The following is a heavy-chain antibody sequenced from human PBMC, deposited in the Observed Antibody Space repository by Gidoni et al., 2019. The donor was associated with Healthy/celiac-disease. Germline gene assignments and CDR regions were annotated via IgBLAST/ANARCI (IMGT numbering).Heavy chain of an antibody. J-gene: IGHJ5*02. D-gene: IGHD3-9*01. CDR2: ISSSGSTI. V-gene: IGHV3-48*03. Sequence: EVQLVESGGGLVQPGGSLRLSCAASGFHFSSYEMNWVRQAPGKGLEWVSYISSSGSTIYYADSVKGRFTISRDNAKNSLYLQMNSLRAEDTAVYYCARGGAYYDILTGYYGIDPWGQGTLVTVSS. CDR3: ARGGAYYDILTGYYGIDP. CDR1: GFHFSSYE.